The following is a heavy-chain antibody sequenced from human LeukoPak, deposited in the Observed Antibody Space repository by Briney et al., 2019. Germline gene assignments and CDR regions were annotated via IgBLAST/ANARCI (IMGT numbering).Heavy chain of an antibody. CDR3: ARDYCSSTSCYDFDY. CDR2: ISSSGSTI. Sequence: GGSLRLSCAASGFTFSSYSMNWVRQAPGKGLEWVAYISSSGSTIYYADSVKGRFTISRDNAKNSLYLQMNSLRAEDTAVYYCARDYCSSTSCYDFDYWGQGTLVTVSS. D-gene: IGHD2-2*01. V-gene: IGHV3-48*04. CDR1: GFTFSSYS. J-gene: IGHJ4*02.